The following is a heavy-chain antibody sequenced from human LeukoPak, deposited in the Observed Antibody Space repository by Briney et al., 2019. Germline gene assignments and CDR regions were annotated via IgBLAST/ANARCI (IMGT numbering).Heavy chain of an antibody. J-gene: IGHJ4*02. CDR1: GFTFDDYG. CDR2: ISGSGGST. D-gene: IGHD6-13*01. V-gene: IGHV3-23*01. Sequence: RPGGSLRLSCAASGFTFDDYGMSWVRQAPGKGLEWVSAISGSGGSTYYADSVKGRFTISRDNSENTLYLQMNSLRPEDTAVYYCAKAGVIAAASFGDYWGQGTLVTVSS. CDR3: AKAGVIAAASFGDY.